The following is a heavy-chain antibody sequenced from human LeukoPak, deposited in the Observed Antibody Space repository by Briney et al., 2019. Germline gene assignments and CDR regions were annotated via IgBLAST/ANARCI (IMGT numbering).Heavy chain of an antibody. J-gene: IGHJ4*02. CDR3: ARVRDYYDSSGSYFDY. D-gene: IGHD3-22*01. V-gene: IGHV1-2*06. CDR2: INPNSGGT. Sequence: GASVKVSCKASGYTFTGYYMHWVRQAPGQGLEWMGRINPNSGGTNYAQKFQGRVTMTRDTSISTAYMKLSRLRSDDTAVYYCARVRDYYDSSGSYFDYWGQGTLVTVSS. CDR1: GYTFTGYY.